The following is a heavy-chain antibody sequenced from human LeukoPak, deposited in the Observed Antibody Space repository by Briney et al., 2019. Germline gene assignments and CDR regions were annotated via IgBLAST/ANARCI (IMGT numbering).Heavy chain of an antibody. J-gene: IGHJ4*02. D-gene: IGHD4-17*01. CDR1: GGSISSGSYY. V-gene: IGHV4-61*02. CDR3: ARGGDRFDY. Sequence: PSQTLSLTCNVSGGSISSGSYYWSWIRQPAGKELEWIGRIYTSGSTNYNPSLKSRVTISVDTSKNQFSLKLSSVSAADTAVYYCARGGDRFDYWGQGTLVTVSS. CDR2: IYTSGST.